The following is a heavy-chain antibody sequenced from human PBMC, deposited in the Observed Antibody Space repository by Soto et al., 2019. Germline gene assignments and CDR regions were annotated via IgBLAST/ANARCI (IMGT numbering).Heavy chain of an antibody. CDR3: AKDRRSSYGECWFDP. Sequence: QVQLVESGGGVVQPGRSLRLSCAASGFTFSSYGMHWVRQAPGKGLEWVAVISYDGSNKYYADSVKGRFTISRDNSKNTLYLQMNSLRAEDTAVYYCAKDRRSSYGECWFDPWGQGTLVTVSS. CDR1: GFTFSSYG. J-gene: IGHJ5*02. CDR2: ISYDGSNK. D-gene: IGHD3-10*01. V-gene: IGHV3-30*18.